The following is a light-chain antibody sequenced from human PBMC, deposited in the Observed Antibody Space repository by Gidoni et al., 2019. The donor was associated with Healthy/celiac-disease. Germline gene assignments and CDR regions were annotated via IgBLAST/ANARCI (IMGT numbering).Light chain of an antibody. J-gene: IGKJ4*01. Sequence: DIQMTKSPSSLSASVGDRVTITCRASQDIRNDVGWYQQKPGKAPTRLIYAASSLQSGVPSRFSGSGSGTEFTLTISSLQPEDFATYYCLQHNSYPLTFGGGTKVEIK. CDR1: QDIRND. CDR2: AAS. CDR3: LQHNSYPLT. V-gene: IGKV1-17*01.